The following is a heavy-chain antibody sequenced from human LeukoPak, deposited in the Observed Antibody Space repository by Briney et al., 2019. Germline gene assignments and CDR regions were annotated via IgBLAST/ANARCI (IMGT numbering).Heavy chain of an antibody. CDR1: GYTFTSYG. D-gene: IGHD2-2*01. V-gene: IGHV1-18*01. CDR2: ISAYNGNT. Sequence: ASVKVSCNASGYTFTSYGISWVRQARGQGLEWMGWISAYNGNTNYAQKLQGRVTMTTDTSTSTAYMELRSLRSDDTAVYYCARERYQLLSSYYGMDVWGQGTTVTVSS. J-gene: IGHJ6*02. CDR3: ARERYQLLSSYYGMDV.